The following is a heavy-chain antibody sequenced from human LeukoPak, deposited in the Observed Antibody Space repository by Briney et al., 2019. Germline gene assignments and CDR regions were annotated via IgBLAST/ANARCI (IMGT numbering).Heavy chain of an antibody. CDR2: INGAGSGT. Sequence: GGSVRLSCTASGLSFSRYWMHWVRQAPGKGLVWVSRINGAGSGTYYADSVKGRFTITRDNAKNTLYLQMSSLRAEDTAMYYCVVNTGSGTYGTFQYWGQGTLVTVSS. CDR1: GLSFSRYW. CDR3: VVNTGSGTYGTFQY. D-gene: IGHD3-10*01. V-gene: IGHV3-74*01. J-gene: IGHJ1*01.